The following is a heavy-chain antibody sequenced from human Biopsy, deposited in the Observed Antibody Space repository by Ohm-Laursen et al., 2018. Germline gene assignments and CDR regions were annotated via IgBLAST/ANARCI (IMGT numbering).Heavy chain of an antibody. CDR1: GFTFNNYG. V-gene: IGHV3-30*18. Sequence: SLRLSCAAPGFTFNNYGMQWVRQAPDTGLEWVAFIFYDGSNTYYADSVKGRFTISRDNSRDTLYLQMSSLRAEDTAVYYCAKDRYNYTPIGGFSMDVWGQGTTVTVSS. D-gene: IGHD5-18*01. CDR3: AKDRYNYTPIGGFSMDV. CDR2: IFYDGSNT. J-gene: IGHJ6*02.